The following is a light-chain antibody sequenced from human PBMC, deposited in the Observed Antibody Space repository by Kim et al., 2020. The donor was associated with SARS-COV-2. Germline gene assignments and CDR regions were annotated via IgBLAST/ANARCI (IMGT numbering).Light chain of an antibody. CDR3: QQYNLYST. CDR1: QSVRTW. CDR2: KAS. V-gene: IGKV1-5*03. Sequence: DIQMTQSPSTLSASVGDRVTITCRASQSVRTWLAWYQQKPGKAPKLLIYKASILESGVPSRFSGSGSGTEFTLTISSLQPDDFATYYCQQYNLYSTFGQGTKVDIK. J-gene: IGKJ1*01.